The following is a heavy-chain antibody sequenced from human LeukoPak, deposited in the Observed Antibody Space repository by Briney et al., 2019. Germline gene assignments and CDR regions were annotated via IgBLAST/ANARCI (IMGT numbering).Heavy chain of an antibody. J-gene: IGHJ6*02. CDR2: INHSGST. V-gene: IGHV4-34*01. D-gene: IGHD3/OR15-3a*01. CDR1: GVSFSGYY. CDR3: ARHGLTVYYYYGMDV. Sequence: SETLSLTCAVYGVSFSGYYWSWIRQPPGKGLEWIGEINHSGSTNYNPSLKSRVTISVDTSKNQFSLKLSSVTAADTAVYYCARHGLTVYYYYGMDVWGQGTTVTVSS.